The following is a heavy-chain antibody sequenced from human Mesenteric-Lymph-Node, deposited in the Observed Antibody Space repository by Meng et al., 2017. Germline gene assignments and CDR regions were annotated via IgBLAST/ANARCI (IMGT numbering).Heavy chain of an antibody. V-gene: IGHV4-34*01. CDR3: ARGRARGYSSSSIGFDH. CDR2: INHSGST. J-gene: IGHJ5*02. CDR1: GGSFSGYY. Sequence: SETLSLTCAVYGGSFSGYYWSWIRQPPGEGLEWIGEINHSGSTNYNPSLKSRVTISVDTSKNQFSLKLGSVTAADTAVYYCARGRARGYSSSSIGFDHWGQGTLVTVSS. D-gene: IGHD6-13*01.